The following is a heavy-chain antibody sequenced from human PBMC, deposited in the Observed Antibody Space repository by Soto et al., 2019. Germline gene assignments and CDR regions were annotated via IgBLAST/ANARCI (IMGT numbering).Heavy chain of an antibody. D-gene: IGHD1-1*01. CDR3: ARKGVALERDF. J-gene: IGHJ4*02. V-gene: IGHV3-73*01. CDR2: ITNKANGYAT. Sequence: EVQLVDSGGGLVQPGGSLKLSCAASGFTFNIAAIHWVRQASGKGLEWVGLITNKANGYATAYAPSVKGRITVSRDDSKNMAFLQMNSLKTEDTAVYYCARKGVALERDFWGQGTLVTVSS. CDR1: GFTFNIAA.